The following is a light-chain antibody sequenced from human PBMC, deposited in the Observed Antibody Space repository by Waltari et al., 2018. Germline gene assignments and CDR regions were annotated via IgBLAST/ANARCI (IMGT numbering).Light chain of an antibody. Sequence: SLLTPPPSVSGTPAQRVIISCSGRLSHIGCNAVSWSQQFPGTAPKVLIHSNHGRPAGVPDRFSSSKSGTSASLAISGLQSADEADYYCSAWDDSLNGHVVFGGGTKLTVL. CDR2: SNH. CDR1: LSHIGCNA. CDR3: SAWDDSLNGHVV. V-gene: IGLV1-44*01. J-gene: IGLJ2*01.